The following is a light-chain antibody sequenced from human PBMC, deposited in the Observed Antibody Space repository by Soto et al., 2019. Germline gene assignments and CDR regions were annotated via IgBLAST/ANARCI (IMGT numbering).Light chain of an antibody. CDR1: SSDVGGYKY. CDR3: ASYTSRSTSVI. CDR2: EVS. V-gene: IGLV2-14*01. Sequence: QSVLTQPASVSGSPGQAITISCTGTSSDVGGYKYVSWYQQHPDKAPKRIIFEVSNRPSGISSRFPGSKSGNTASLTISGLQAEDEADYYCASYTSRSTSVIFGRGTKLTVL. J-gene: IGLJ2*01.